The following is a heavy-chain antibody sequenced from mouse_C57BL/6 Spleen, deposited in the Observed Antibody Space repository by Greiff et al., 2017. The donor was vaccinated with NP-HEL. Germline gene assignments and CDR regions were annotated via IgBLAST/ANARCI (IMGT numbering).Heavy chain of an antibody. CDR1: GYTFTSYW. CDR3: ARRGYGSGYFDV. D-gene: IGHD1-1*01. V-gene: IGHV1-69*01. CDR2: IDPSDSYT. J-gene: IGHJ1*03. Sequence: QVQLKQPGAELVMPGASVKLSCKASGYTFTSYWMHWVKQRPGPGLEWIGEIDPSDSYTNYNQKFKGKSTLTVDKSSSTAYMQLSSLTSEDSAVYYCARRGYGSGYFDVWGTGTTVTVSS.